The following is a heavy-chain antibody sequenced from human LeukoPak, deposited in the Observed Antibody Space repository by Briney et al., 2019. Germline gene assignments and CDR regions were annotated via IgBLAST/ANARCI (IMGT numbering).Heavy chain of an antibody. J-gene: IGHJ4*02. V-gene: IGHV3-7*01. Sequence: GGSLRFSCAASGFTFSSYWMSWVRQAPGKGLEWVANIKQDGSEKYYVDSVKGRFTISRDNAKNSLYLQMNSLRAEDTAVYYCAREAAATITALDYWGQGTLVTVSS. CDR2: IKQDGSEK. CDR3: AREAAATITALDY. CDR1: GFTFSSYW. D-gene: IGHD5-12*01.